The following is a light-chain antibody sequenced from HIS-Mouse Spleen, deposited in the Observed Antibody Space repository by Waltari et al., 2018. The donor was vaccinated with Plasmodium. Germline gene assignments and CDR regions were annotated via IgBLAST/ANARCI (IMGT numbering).Light chain of an antibody. CDR3: QQYKSYPYT. Sequence: DIQMTQSPSSLSASVGDRVTITCRASQGISKYLALFQQKPGNALKSLIYAASSLQSGVPSKCGGSGSGTDFTLTISSLQPEDFATYYGQQYKSYPYTFGQGTKLEIK. V-gene: IGKV1-16*02. J-gene: IGKJ2*01. CDR2: AAS. CDR1: QGISKY.